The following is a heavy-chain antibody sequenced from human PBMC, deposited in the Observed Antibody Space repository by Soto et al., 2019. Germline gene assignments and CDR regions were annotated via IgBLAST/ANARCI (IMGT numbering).Heavy chain of an antibody. CDR3: TKSSGGSSSVGMDY. CDR1: GFIFKNYA. D-gene: IGHD6-6*01. V-gene: IGHV3-30*04. CDR2: ITRDGYNK. J-gene: IGHJ4*02. Sequence: QVQLVESGGGVVQPGRSLRLSCAVSGFIFKNYALNWVRQAPGKGLEWVASITRDGYNKYYADSVKGRFTIYRDNSKNTLSLQMTALRVEDSSVYYWTKSSGGSSSVGMDYWGPGTLVTVSS.